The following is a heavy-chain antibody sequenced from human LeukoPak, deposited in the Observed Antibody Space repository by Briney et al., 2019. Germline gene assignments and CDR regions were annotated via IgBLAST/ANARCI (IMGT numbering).Heavy chain of an antibody. CDR1: GFTFSTYS. J-gene: IGHJ4*02. CDR3: ARGGSTIMGDFDY. V-gene: IGHV3-21*01. D-gene: IGHD2-8*01. Sequence: PGGSLRLSCAASGFTFSTYSMNWVRQAPGKGLEWVSSISSGSSHIYYADSVKGRFIISRDNAENSLYLQMSSLRAEDTAVYYCARGGSTIMGDFDYWGQGSLVTVSS. CDR2: ISSGSSHI.